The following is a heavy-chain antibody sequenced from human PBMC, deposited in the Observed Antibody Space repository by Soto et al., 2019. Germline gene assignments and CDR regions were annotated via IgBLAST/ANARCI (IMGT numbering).Heavy chain of an antibody. CDR2: IYYSGST. CDR3: ARGEDYTSVWGRYRYTPYFDY. D-gene: IGHD3-16*02. J-gene: IGHJ4*02. V-gene: IGHV4-31*03. CDR1: GGSISSGGYY. Sequence: QVQLQESGPGLVKPSQTLSLTCTVSGGSISSGGYYWSWIRQHPGKGLEWIGYIYYSGSTYYNPSLKSRVTMSADTSKSQASMKLRCVTAADTAVYYCARGEDYTSVWGRYRYTPYFDYWGQGTLVTVSS.